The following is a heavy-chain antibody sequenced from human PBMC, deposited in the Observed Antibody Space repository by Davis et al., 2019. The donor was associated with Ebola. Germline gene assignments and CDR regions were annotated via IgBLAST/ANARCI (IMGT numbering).Heavy chain of an antibody. CDR2: ISAYNGNT. CDR3: ARDWCSSATCYAGYYNGMDV. J-gene: IGHJ6*02. V-gene: IGHV1-18*01. D-gene: IGHD2-2*01. Sequence: ASVKVSCKASGYTFTSYGISWVRQAPGQGLEWMGWISAYNGNTNYAQKLQGRVTMTTDTSTSTAYMELRSLRSDDTAVYYCARDWCSSATCYAGYYNGMDVWGQGTTVTVSS. CDR1: GYTFTSYG.